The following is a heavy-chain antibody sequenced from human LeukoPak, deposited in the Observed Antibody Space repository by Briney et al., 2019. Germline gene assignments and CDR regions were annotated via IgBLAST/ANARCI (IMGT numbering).Heavy chain of an antibody. CDR2: IYYSGST. D-gene: IGHD5-24*01. J-gene: IGHJ4*02. Sequence: SETLSLTCTVSGGSISSSSYYWGWIRQPPGKGLEWIGSIYYSGSTYYNPSLKSRVTISVDTSKNQFSLKLSSVTAADTAVYYCARAGWLQFEYFDYWGQGTLVTVSS. CDR1: GGSISSSSYY. V-gene: IGHV4-39*01. CDR3: ARAGWLQFEYFDY.